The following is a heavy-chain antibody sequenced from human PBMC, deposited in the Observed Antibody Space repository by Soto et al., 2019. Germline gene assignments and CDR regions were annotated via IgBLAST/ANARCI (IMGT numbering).Heavy chain of an antibody. J-gene: IGHJ4*02. CDR2: ISSTTNYI. Sequence: GGSLRLSCAASGFTFTRYSMNWVRQAPGKGLEWVSSISSTTNYIYYGDSMKGRFTISRDNAKNLLYLEMNSLRAEDTAVYYCARESEDLTSNFDYWGQGTLVTVSS. CDR1: GFTFTRYS. V-gene: IGHV3-21*06. CDR3: ARESEDLTSNFDY.